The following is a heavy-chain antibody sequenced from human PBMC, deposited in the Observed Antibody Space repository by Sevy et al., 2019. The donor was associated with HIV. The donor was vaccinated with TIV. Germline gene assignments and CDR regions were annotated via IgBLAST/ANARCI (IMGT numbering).Heavy chain of an antibody. V-gene: IGHV3-30-3*01. J-gene: IGHJ4*02. CDR2: ISYDGSNK. Sequence: GGSLRLSCAASGFTFSSYAMHWVRQAPGKGLEWVAVISYDGSNKYYADSVKGRFTISRDNSKNTLYLQMNSLRAEDTAVYYCARTYSSGWSHFDYWGQRTLVTVSS. CDR3: ARTYSSGWSHFDY. CDR1: GFTFSSYA. D-gene: IGHD6-19*01.